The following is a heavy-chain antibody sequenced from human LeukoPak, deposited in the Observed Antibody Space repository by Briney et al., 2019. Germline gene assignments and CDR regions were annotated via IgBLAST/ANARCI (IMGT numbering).Heavy chain of an antibody. V-gene: IGHV1-2*02. D-gene: IGHD6-13*01. CDR2: INPNSGGT. CDR3: ASAYSSSWTENYYGMDV. CDR1: GYTFTGYY. J-gene: IGHJ6*02. Sequence: ASVKVSCKASGYTFTGYYMRWVRQAPGQGLEWMGWINPNSGGTNYAQKFQGRVTMTRDTSISTAYMELSRLRSDDTAVYYCASAYSSSWTENYYGMDVWGQGTTVTVSS.